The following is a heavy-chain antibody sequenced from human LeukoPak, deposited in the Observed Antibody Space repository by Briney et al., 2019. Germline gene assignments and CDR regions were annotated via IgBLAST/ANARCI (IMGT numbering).Heavy chain of an antibody. V-gene: IGHV3-9*01. D-gene: IGHD2-15*01. J-gene: IGHJ4*02. CDR2: ISWNSNNI. CDR1: GFTFENYA. CDR3: AKDPNLPQYCSGGGSCLNGYYFDY. Sequence: GRSLRLSCAASGFTFENYAMHWVRQAPGKGLEWVSGISWNSNNIGYADSARGRFTISRDNAKNSLYLQMNSLRAEDTALYYCAKDPNLPQYCSGGGSCLNGYYFDYWGQGTLVTVSS.